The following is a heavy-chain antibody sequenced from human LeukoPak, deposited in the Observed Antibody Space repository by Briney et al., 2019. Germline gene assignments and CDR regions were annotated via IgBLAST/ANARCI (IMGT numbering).Heavy chain of an antibody. CDR3: ASRLERYCSGGSCYPEDY. J-gene: IGHJ4*02. D-gene: IGHD2-15*01. V-gene: IGHV1-69*01. Sequence: SVKVSCKASGGTFSSYAISWMRQAPGQGLEWMGGIIPIFGTANYAQKFQGRVTITADESTSTAYMELSSLRSEDTAVYYCASRLERYCSGGSCYPEDYWGQGTLVTVSS. CDR1: GGTFSSYA. CDR2: IIPIFGTA.